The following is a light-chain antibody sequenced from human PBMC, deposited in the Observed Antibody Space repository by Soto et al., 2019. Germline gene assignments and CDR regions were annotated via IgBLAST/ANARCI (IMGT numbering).Light chain of an antibody. J-gene: IGKJ3*01. Sequence: DIEMTQSPSTLSASVGDRVTITCRASQSISSWLAWYHQKPGKAPKLLIYKASSLESGVPSRFSGSGSGTEFTLTISSLQPDDFATYYCQQYNSYSPLTFGPGTKVDIK. CDR3: QQYNSYSPLT. CDR1: QSISSW. V-gene: IGKV1-5*03. CDR2: KAS.